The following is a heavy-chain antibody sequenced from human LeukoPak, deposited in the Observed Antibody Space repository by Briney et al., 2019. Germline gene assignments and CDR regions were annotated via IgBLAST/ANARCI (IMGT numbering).Heavy chain of an antibody. CDR2: ISSSSSYI. Sequence: KSGGSLRLSCAASGFTFSSYSMNWVRQAPGKGLEWVSSISSSSSYIYYADSVKGRFTISRDNAKNSLYLQMNSLRAEDTAVYYCARDCGRGDTYYDFWSGYYRPNWFDPWGQGSLVTVSS. CDR3: ARDCGRGDTYYDFWSGYYRPNWFDP. J-gene: IGHJ5*02. D-gene: IGHD3-3*01. V-gene: IGHV3-21*01. CDR1: GFTFSSYS.